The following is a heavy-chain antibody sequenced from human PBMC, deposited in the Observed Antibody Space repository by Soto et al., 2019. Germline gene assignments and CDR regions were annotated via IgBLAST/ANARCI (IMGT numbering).Heavy chain of an antibody. D-gene: IGHD3-22*01. J-gene: IGHJ6*02. CDR2: ISYDGSNK. CDR1: GFTFSSYA. V-gene: IGHV3-30-3*01. Sequence: QVQLVESGGGVVQPGRSLRLSCAASGFTFSSYAMHWVRQAPGKGLEWVAVISYDGSNKYYADSVKGRFTISRDNSENTLYLQMNSLRAEDTAVYYCARESDYYDSSGYPYYYYGMDVWVQGTTVAVSS. CDR3: ARESDYYDSSGYPYYYYGMDV.